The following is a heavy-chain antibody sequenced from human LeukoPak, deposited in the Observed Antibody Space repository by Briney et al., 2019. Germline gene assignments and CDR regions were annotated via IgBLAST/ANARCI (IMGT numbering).Heavy chain of an antibody. D-gene: IGHD6-13*01. CDR2: ISYDASHV. J-gene: IGHJ4*02. V-gene: IGHV3-30*18. CDR3: AKWQPKGSTNWYGFDY. Sequence: GRSLRLSCAASGFTFSDYAMHWVRQAPGKGLEWVAGISYDASHVYYAASVQGRITISRENSKNTVYLQLNSLRGDDTAVYYCAKWQPKGSTNWYGFDYWGQGTLVIVSS. CDR1: GFTFSDYA.